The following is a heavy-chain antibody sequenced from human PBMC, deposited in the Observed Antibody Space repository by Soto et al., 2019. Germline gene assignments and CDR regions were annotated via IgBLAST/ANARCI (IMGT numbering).Heavy chain of an antibody. J-gene: IGHJ6*02. CDR1: GGSMSSSSYY. CDR2: IYYSGST. Sequence: SETLSLTCTVSGGSMSSSSYYWGWVRQPPGRGLEWIGSIYYSGSTYYNPSLKSRVTISVDTSKKQFSLKLSSVIAADTAVYYCARRGTCSGSPSCGMDVWGQGTTVTVSS. D-gene: IGHD3-10*02. CDR3: ARRGTCSGSPSCGMDV. V-gene: IGHV4-39*01.